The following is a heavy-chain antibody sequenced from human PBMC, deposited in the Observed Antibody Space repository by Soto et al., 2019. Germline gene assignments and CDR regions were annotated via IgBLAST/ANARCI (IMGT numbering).Heavy chain of an antibody. D-gene: IGHD4-4*01. J-gene: IGHJ4*01. V-gene: IGHV3-15*07. CDR1: GYTCSNAW. CDR3: TTDSYITVTPVRLDY. Sequence: VSLRLSCAASGYTCSNAWINCVRKAPGKGLEWVGRVKSKTHGGTTDFAASVKGRFAISRDDSISMAFMRMNSLKIEDTAVYYCTTDSYITVTPVRLDYWGHGTLVTVSS. CDR2: VKSKTHGGTT.